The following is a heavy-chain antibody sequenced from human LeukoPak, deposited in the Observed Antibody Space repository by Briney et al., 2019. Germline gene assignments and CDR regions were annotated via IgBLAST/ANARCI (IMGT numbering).Heavy chain of an antibody. J-gene: IGHJ4*02. CDR2: ISYSGST. V-gene: IGHV4-59*12. Sequence: KPSETLSLTCTVSSGSISGYYWSWIRQPPGKGLEWVGYISYSGSTNYNPSLKSRVTISVDTSKYQFSLKLSSVTAADTAVYYCARDRYSSSWTLFDYWGQGTLVTVSS. CDR1: SGSISGYY. CDR3: ARDRYSSSWTLFDY. D-gene: IGHD6-13*01.